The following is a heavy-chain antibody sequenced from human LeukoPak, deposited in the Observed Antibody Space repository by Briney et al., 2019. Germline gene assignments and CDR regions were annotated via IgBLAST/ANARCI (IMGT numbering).Heavy chain of an antibody. Sequence: GASVKVSCKASGYTFTSYVITWVRQAPGQGLEWMGRIIPILGITKYAQKFQGRGTITADTSTSTAYMELSSLRSEDTAVYYCARAVPEGVSYAFDIWGRGTMVTVSS. CDR3: ARAVPEGVSYAFDI. D-gene: IGHD3-10*01. CDR2: IIPILGIT. V-gene: IGHV1-69*04. CDR1: GYTFTSYV. J-gene: IGHJ3*02.